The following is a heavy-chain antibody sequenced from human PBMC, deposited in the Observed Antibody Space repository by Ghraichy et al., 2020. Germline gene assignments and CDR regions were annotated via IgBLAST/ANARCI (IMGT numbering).Heavy chain of an antibody. CDR2: VKPDGGEK. CDR1: GFMFSSYW. CDR3: AKCRGTTWNDALDV. Sequence: GGSLRLSCAASGFMFSSYWVTWVRQAPGKGLEWVANVKPDGGEKNYVGSVKGRFTISRDNAKKSLYLQMNSLRAEDTAVCYCAKCRGTTWNDALDVWGQGTMVTVS. D-gene: IGHD1-1*01. J-gene: IGHJ3*01. V-gene: IGHV3-7*01.